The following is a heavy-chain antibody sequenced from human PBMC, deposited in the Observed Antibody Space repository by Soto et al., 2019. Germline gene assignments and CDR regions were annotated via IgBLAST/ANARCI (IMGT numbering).Heavy chain of an antibody. J-gene: IGHJ4*02. CDR3: AKTITSSGDSSGRAAGIDN. CDR2: ISNDGKNE. D-gene: IGHD3-22*01. CDR1: GFYFTVFG. V-gene: IGHV3-30*18. Sequence: QVQLVESGGGVVQPGRSLRLSCVASGFYFTVFGMHWVRQAPGKGLEWVGLISNDGKNEYYADSVRGRFTVSRDNYKNLLFVKMNSLRVEDTDVYFCAKTITSSGDSSGRAAGIDNWGQGTQVIVSS.